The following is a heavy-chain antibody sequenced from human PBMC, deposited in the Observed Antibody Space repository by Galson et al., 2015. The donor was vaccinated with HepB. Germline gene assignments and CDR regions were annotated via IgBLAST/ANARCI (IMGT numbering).Heavy chain of an antibody. J-gene: IGHJ4*02. CDR3: AHSLGLVGPFFDF. CDR1: KFSLRSGGVG. CDR2: ILWNSDE. V-gene: IGHV2-5*01. D-gene: IGHD2-8*02. Sequence: PALVKPTQTLTLTCTFSKFSLRSGGVGVGWIRQPPGKALEWLALILWNSDERYSPSLRNRLTITKDTSKNQVIFTMTNMDPIDTGTYYCAHSLGLVGPFFDFWGQGALVTVSS.